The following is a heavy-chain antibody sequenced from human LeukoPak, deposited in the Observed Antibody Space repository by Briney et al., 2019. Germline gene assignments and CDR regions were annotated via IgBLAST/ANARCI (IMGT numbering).Heavy chain of an antibody. V-gene: IGHV3-23*01. CDR3: AKGKITIFGVVNYFDY. Sequence: GGSLRLSCAASGFTFSSYAMSWVRQAPGKGLEWVSAISGSGGSTYYADSVKGRFTISRDNSKNTLYLQMNSLRAEDTAVYYCAKGKITIFGVVNYFDYWGQGTLVTVSS. CDR2: ISGSGGST. CDR1: GFTFSSYA. J-gene: IGHJ4*02. D-gene: IGHD3-3*01.